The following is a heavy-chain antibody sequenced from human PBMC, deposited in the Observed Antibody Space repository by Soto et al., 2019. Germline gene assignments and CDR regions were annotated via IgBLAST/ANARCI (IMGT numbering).Heavy chain of an antibody. CDR2: VYFNGNT. V-gene: IGHV4-59*01. CDR3: ASVTFGGVVLAH. J-gene: IGHJ4*02. CDR1: AASFSKYY. Sequence: SETLSLTCTVSAASFSKYYWTWIRQPPGKGLEWIGYVYFNGNTNYNPSLKRRVSISMDTSKNQISLTLNSVTAADTAVYYCASVTFGGVVLAHWGQGTLVTVSS. D-gene: IGHD3-16*01.